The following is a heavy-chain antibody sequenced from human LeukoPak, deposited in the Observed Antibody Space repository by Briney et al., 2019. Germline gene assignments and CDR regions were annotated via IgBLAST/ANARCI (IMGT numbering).Heavy chain of an antibody. V-gene: IGHV1-24*01. CDR2: FDPEDGET. D-gene: IGHD6-19*01. J-gene: IGHJ4*02. CDR3: ATDLSIAVADPFDY. CDR1: GYTLTELS. Sequence: ASVKVSCKVSGYTLTELSMHWLRQAPGKGLEWMGGFDPEDGETIYAQKFQGRVTMTEDTSTDTAYMELSSLRSEDTAVYYCATDLSIAVADPFDYWGQGTLVTVSS.